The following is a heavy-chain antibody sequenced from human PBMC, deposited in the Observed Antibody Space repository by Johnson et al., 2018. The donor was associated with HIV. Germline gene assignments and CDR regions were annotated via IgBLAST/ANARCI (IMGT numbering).Heavy chain of an antibody. J-gene: IGHJ3*02. CDR1: GFTFSSYG. CDR3: AKWGTITGTTGVFDI. D-gene: IGHD1-7*01. CDR2: IWYDGSNK. Sequence: QVQLVESGGGVVQPGRSLRLSCAASGFTFSSYGMHWVRQAPGKGLEWVAVIWYDGSNKYYADSVKGRFTISRDNSKNTLYLQMNSLRAEDTAVYYCAKWGTITGTTGVFDIWGQGTMVTVSS. V-gene: IGHV3-33*06.